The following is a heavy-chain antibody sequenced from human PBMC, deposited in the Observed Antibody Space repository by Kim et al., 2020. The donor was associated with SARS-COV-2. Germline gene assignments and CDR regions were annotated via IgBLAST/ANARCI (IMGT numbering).Heavy chain of an antibody. D-gene: IGHD6-19*01. Sequence: AQKLQGRGTMTTDTSTSTAYMELRSLRSDDTAVYYCARAGHSSGLNWFDPWGQGTLVTVSS. V-gene: IGHV1-18*01. CDR3: ARAGHSSGLNWFDP. J-gene: IGHJ5*02.